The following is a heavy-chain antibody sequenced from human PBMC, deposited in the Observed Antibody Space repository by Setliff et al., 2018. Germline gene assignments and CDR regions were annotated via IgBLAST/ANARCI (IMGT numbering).Heavy chain of an antibody. Sequence: SVKVSCKASGDSFSNYAISWVRQAPGQGLEWMGGLIPMFGTPGYAQKFQDRVTITTDESTSIAYMELNSLTSEDTAVYYCARSPALLGIVYLDPWGQGTRVTVSS. J-gene: IGHJ5*02. CDR1: GDSFSNYA. V-gene: IGHV1-69*05. CDR2: LIPMFGTP. CDR3: ARSPALLGIVYLDP. D-gene: IGHD2-15*01.